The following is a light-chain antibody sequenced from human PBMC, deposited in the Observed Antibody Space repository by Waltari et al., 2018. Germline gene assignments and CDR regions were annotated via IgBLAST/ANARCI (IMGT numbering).Light chain of an antibody. CDR2: SAS. V-gene: IGKV3-11*01. Sequence: IVFTQSPAPLSSSTVDMAPLSCKASQSVSSYLAWYQQKPGQAPRLLIYSASNRAPGLPARFSGSGSGTDFTLTISSLEPEDFAVYYCQQRSNWPRTFGQGTKVEI. CDR1: QSVSSY. J-gene: IGKJ1*01. CDR3: QQRSNWPRT.